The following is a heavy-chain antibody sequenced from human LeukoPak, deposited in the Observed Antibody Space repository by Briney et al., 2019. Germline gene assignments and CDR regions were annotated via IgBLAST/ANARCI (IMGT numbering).Heavy chain of an antibody. V-gene: IGHV3-9*01. J-gene: IGHJ4*02. CDR3: AKGYSSSWSYYFDY. CDR1: GFTFNDYA. D-gene: IGHD6-13*01. Sequence: GGSLRLSCAASGFTFNDYAMHWVRQAPGKGLEWVSGISWNSGSIGYADSVKGRFTISRDNAKNSLYLQMNSLRAEDTAFYYCAKGYSSSWSYYFDYWGQGTLVTVSS. CDR2: ISWNSGSI.